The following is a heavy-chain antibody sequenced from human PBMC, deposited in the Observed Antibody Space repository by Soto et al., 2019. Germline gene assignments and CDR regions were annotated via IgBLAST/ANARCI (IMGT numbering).Heavy chain of an antibody. D-gene: IGHD2-2*01. V-gene: IGHV7-4-1*01. CDR2: INTNTGNP. CDR3: AILGDIVVVPAAPYYYYGMDV. CDR1: GYTFTSYA. J-gene: IGHJ6*02. Sequence: ASVKVSCKASGYTFTSYAMNWVRQAPGQGLEWMGWINTNTGNPTYAQGFTGRFVFSLDTSVSTAYLQICSLKAEDTAVYYCAILGDIVVVPAAPYYYYGMDVWGQGTTVTSP.